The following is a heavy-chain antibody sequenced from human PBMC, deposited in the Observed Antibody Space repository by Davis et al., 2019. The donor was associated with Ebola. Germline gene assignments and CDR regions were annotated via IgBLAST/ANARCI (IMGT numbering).Heavy chain of an antibody. J-gene: IGHJ5*02. CDR3: ARALTDYSDASGFSTWFDP. CDR1: GGSISSYF. D-gene: IGHD3-22*01. Sequence: PSETLSLTCTISGGSISSYFWSWIRQPPGKGLEWIGYISDSGSSNYNPSLRSRVTLTLDTSKSHFSLRLTSVTAADTAVYYCARALTDYSDASGFSTWFDPWGQGTLVTVSS. CDR2: ISDSGSS. V-gene: IGHV4-59*01.